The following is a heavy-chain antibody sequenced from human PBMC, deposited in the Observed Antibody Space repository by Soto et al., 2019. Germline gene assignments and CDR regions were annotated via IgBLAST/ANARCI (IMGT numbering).Heavy chain of an antibody. CDR2: IIPIFGTA. Sequence: SVKVSCKASGGTFSSYAISWVRQAPGQGLEWMGGIIPIFGTANYAQKFQGRVTITADESTSTACMELSSLRSEDTAVYYCGIAAASNYYYYGMDVWGQGTTVTV. D-gene: IGHD6-13*01. CDR1: GGTFSSYA. CDR3: GIAAASNYYYYGMDV. J-gene: IGHJ6*02. V-gene: IGHV1-69*13.